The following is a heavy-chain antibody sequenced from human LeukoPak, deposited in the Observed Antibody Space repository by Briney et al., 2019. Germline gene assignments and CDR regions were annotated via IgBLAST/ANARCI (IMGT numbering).Heavy chain of an antibody. CDR1: GFVFEDFA. D-gene: IGHD3-3*01. CDR2: ISWNSDRK. CDR3: AKSRGIGVRAFDI. V-gene: IGHV3-9*01. J-gene: IGHJ3*02. Sequence: GGSLRLSCAASGFVFEDFAMNWVRQVPGKGLEWVSDISWNSDRKHYADSVKGRFTISRDNAKKSLYLEMSSLRVEDTAFYYCAKSRGIGVRAFDIWGQGTMVTVSS.